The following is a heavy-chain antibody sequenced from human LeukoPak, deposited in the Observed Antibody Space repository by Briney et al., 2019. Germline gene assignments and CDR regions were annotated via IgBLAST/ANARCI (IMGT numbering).Heavy chain of an antibody. V-gene: IGHV3-7*01. Sequence: GGSLRLSCAASGFTFSSYWMSWVRQAPGKGLEWVANIKQDGSEKYYVDSVKGRFTISRDNTKNSLYLQMNSLRAEDTAVYYCARGGLWFGELFPDYWGQGTLVTVSS. J-gene: IGHJ4*02. CDR2: IKQDGSEK. CDR1: GFTFSSYW. CDR3: ARGGLWFGELFPDY. D-gene: IGHD3-10*01.